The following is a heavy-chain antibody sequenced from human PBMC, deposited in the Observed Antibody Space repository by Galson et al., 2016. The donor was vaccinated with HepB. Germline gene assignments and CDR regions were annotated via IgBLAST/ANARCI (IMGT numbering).Heavy chain of an antibody. CDR2: IGIAGDT. J-gene: IGHJ4*02. CDR3: ARAYHPYDSSGYHFDF. V-gene: IGHV3-13*01. D-gene: IGHD3-22*01. Sequence: SLRLSCAASGFTFSSYDMHWVRQATGNGLEWVSAIGIAGDTYYPGSVKGRFTISRENAKNSLYLQMNSLRAEDTAVYYCARAYHPYDSSGYHFDFWGQGTLVTVSS. CDR1: GFTFSSYD.